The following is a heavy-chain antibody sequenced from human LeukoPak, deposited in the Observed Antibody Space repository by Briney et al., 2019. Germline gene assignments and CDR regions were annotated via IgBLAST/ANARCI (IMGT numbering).Heavy chain of an antibody. CDR3: AKGNGSPSGWYYHAFDI. CDR2: ISWNSGSI. CDR1: GFTFDDYA. Sequence: GGSLRLSCAASGFTFDDYAMHWVRQAPGKGLEWVSGISWNSGSIGYADSVKGRFTISRDSAKNSLYLQMNSLRAEDTALYYCAKGNGSPSGWYYHAFDIWGQGTMVTVSS. J-gene: IGHJ3*02. D-gene: IGHD6-19*01. V-gene: IGHV3-9*01.